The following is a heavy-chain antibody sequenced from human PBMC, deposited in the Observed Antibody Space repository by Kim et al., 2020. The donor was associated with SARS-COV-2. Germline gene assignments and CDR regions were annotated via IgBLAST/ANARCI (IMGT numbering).Heavy chain of an antibody. CDR2: FDPEDGET. CDR1: GYTLTELS. Sequence: ASVKVSCKVSGYTLTELSMHWVRQAPGKGLEWMGGFDPEDGETIYAQKFQGRVTMTADTSTDTAYMELSSLRSEDTAVYYCATGHLAAAGTGGMDVWDQG. D-gene: IGHD6-13*01. V-gene: IGHV1-24*01. J-gene: IGHJ6*02. CDR3: ATGHLAAAGTGGMDV.